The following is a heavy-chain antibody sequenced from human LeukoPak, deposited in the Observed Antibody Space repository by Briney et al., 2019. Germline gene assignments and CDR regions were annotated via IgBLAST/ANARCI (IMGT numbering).Heavy chain of an antibody. CDR2: INHSGST. CDR1: GGSFSGYY. Sequence: SETLSLTCAVYGGSFSGYYWSWIRQPPGKGLEWIGEINHSGSTNYNPSLKCRVTISVDPSKNQFSLKLRSVPAADSDVYYCARENVERAFGIWGQGTMVTVSS. D-gene: IGHD5-24*01. CDR3: ARENVERAFGI. J-gene: IGHJ3*02. V-gene: IGHV4-34*01.